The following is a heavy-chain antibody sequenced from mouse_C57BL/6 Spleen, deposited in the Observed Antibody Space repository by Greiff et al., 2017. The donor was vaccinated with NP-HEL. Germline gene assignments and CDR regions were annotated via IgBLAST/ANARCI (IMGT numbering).Heavy chain of an antibody. CDR2: ISDGGSYT. Sequence: EVKVVESGGGLVKPGGSLKLSCAASGFTFSSYAMSWVRQTPEKRLEWVATISDGGSYTYYPDNVKGRFTISRDNAKNNLYLQMSHLKSEDTAMYYCAREGIYYYGSSYDYAMDYWGQGTSVTVSS. CDR1: GFTFSSYA. J-gene: IGHJ4*01. D-gene: IGHD1-1*01. V-gene: IGHV5-4*01. CDR3: AREGIYYYGSSYDYAMDY.